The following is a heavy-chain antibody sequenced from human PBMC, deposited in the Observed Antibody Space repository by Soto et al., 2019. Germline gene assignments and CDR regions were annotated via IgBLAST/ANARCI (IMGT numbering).Heavy chain of an antibody. CDR3: VTAVRTRLDN. CDR2: IRQSGDRS. V-gene: IGHV3-23*01. Sequence: GGSLRLSCAASGVTVSSNYMSWVRRAPGKGLEWVSSIRQSGDRSSYADSAKGRFTISRDNSKNTLYLQMNGLRLDDTAVYYCVTAVRTRLDNWGPGTLVTVSS. D-gene: IGHD3-10*01. J-gene: IGHJ4*02. CDR1: GVTVSSNY.